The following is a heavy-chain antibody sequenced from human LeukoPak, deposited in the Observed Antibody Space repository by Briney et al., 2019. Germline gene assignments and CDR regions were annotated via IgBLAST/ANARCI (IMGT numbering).Heavy chain of an antibody. V-gene: IGHV1-2*02. CDR1: GYTFTGYY. Sequence: ASVKVSCKASGYTFTGYYMHWVRQAPGQGLEWMGWINPNSGGTNYAQKFQGRVTMTRDTSISTAYMELSRLRSDDTAVYYCARGPRSHYDFWSGYYTDYYFDYWGQGTLVTVSS. J-gene: IGHJ4*02. CDR3: ARGPRSHYDFWSGYYTDYYFDY. CDR2: INPNSGGT. D-gene: IGHD3-3*01.